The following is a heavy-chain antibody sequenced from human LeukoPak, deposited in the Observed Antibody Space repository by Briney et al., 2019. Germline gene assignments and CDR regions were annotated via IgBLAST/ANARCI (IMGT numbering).Heavy chain of an antibody. D-gene: IGHD3-16*02. Sequence: PGGSLRLSCAASGFTFSSYAMSWVRQAPGKGLEWVSAISGSGGSTYYSDSVKGRFTISRDNSNNTLYLQMNSLRVEDTAVYYYAKGHLWGSYRFDYWGQGTLVTVSS. CDR3: AKGHLWGSYRFDY. J-gene: IGHJ4*02. V-gene: IGHV3-23*01. CDR2: ISGSGGST. CDR1: GFTFSSYA.